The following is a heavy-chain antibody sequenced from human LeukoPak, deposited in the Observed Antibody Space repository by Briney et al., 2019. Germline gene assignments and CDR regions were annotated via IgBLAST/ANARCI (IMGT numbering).Heavy chain of an antibody. CDR3: ARGRSTSFDY. CDR2: INHSGST. V-gene: IGHV4-34*01. Sequence: SETLSLTCAVYGGSFSGYYWSWIRQPPGRGLEWIGEINHSGSTNYNPSLKSRVTISVDTSKNQFSLKLSSVTAADTAVYYCARGRSTSFDYWGQGTLVTVSS. CDR1: GGSFSGYY. J-gene: IGHJ4*02. D-gene: IGHD2-2*01.